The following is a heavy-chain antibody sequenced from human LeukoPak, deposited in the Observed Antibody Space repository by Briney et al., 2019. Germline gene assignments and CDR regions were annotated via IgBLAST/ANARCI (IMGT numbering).Heavy chain of an antibody. J-gene: IGHJ4*02. CDR1: GFSFSSYA. V-gene: IGHV3-30-3*01. CDR2: ISYDGSNK. Sequence: GGSLRLSCAASGFSFSSYAMHWVRQAPGKGLEWVAVISYDGSNKYYADSVKGRFTTSRDNSKHTLFLQVNSLRAEDTAVFYCARDLGRYGGKTEFDYWGQGTLVTVSS. D-gene: IGHD4-23*01. CDR3: ARDLGRYGGKTEFDY.